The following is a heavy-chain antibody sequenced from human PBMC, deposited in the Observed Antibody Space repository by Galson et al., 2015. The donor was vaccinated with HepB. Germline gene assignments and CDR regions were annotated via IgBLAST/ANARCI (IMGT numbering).Heavy chain of an antibody. D-gene: IGHD1-26*01. Sequence: SLRLSCAASGFSFRNHVMTWVRQAPGKGLEWVASLSGSGAITYYADSVKGRFTISRDNFNNRIFLQMKRLRVEDTALYYCAKESVSGTYVPTYADSWGRGTLVTVSS. CDR3: AKESVSGTYVPTYADS. CDR2: LSGSGAIT. CDR1: GFSFRNHV. J-gene: IGHJ5*02. V-gene: IGHV3-23*01.